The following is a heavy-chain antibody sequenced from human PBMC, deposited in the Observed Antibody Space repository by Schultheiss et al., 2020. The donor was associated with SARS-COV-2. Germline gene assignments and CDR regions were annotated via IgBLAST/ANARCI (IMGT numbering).Heavy chain of an antibody. CDR2: IWYDGSNK. J-gene: IGHJ3*02. D-gene: IGHD2-2*01. V-gene: IGHV3-30*07. Sequence: GGSLRLSCAASGFTFSNYAMHWVRQAPGKGLEWVAVIWYDGSNKYYADSVKGRFTISRDNSKNTLYLQMNSLRAEDTAVYYCAREVEGVVVPAALDAFDIWGQGTMVTVSS. CDR1: GFTFSNYA. CDR3: AREVEGVVVPAALDAFDI.